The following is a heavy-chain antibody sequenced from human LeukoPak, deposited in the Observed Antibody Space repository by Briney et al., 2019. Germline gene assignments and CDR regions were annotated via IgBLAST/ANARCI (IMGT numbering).Heavy chain of an antibody. V-gene: IGHV3-74*01. J-gene: IGHJ6*02. CDR1: GFTFSSSW. D-gene: IGHD3-10*01. CDR2: INTDGSRT. CDR3: ARDGSGSSMDV. Sequence: PGGSLRLFCAASGFTFSSSWMHWVRQVPGEGLVWVSRINTDGSRTSYADSVKGRFTISRDNANNTLYLQMNSLRAEDTAVYYCARDGSGSSMDVWGQGTTVTVSS.